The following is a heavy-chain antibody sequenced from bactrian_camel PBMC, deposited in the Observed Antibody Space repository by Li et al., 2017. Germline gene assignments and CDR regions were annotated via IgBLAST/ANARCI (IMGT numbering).Heavy chain of an antibody. CDR2: LFTGGIT. D-gene: IGHD3*01. J-gene: IGHJ4*01. Sequence: VQLVESGGGSVEAGGSLRLSCTASTYTYTSAACMAWFRQAPGKEREGVASLFTGGITYYSDSVKGRFTISQGNATNTVDLQMNGLKPEDTAMYYCAAGRGRSDCSRLEGVGYWGQGTQVTVS. V-gene: IGHV3S53*01. CDR3: AAGRGRSDCSRLEGVGY. CDR1: TYTYTSAA.